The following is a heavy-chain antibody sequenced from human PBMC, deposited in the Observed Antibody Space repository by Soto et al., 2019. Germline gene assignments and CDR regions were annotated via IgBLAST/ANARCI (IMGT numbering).Heavy chain of an antibody. V-gene: IGHV3-23*01. CDR2: ISGSGGST. D-gene: IGHD2-2*02. J-gene: IGHJ6*02. CDR3: AEGVGPGYCSSTSCYSSYYYYGMDV. Sequence: GWSLRLSCAASGFTFSSYAMSWVRQAPGKGLEWVSAISGSGGSTYYADSVKGRFTISRDNSKNTLYLQMNSLRAEDTAIYYCAEGVGPGYCSSTSCYSSYYYYGMDVWGQGTTATVSS. CDR1: GFTFSSYA.